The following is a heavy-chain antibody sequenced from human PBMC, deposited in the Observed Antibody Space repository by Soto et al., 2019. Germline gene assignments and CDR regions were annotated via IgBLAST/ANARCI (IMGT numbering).Heavy chain of an antibody. J-gene: IGHJ6*02. CDR3: ARVQGPYYYYGMDV. CDR1: GGSISSGGYY. Sequence: SETLSLTCTVSGGSISSGGYYWSWIRQHPGKGLEWIGYIYYSGSTYYNPSLKSRVTISVDTSKNQFSLKLSSVTVADTAVYYCARVQGPYYYYGMDVWGQGTTVTVSS. CDR2: IYYSGST. V-gene: IGHV4-31*03.